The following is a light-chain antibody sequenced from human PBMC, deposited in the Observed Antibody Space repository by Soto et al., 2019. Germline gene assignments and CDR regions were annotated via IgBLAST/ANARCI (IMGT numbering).Light chain of an antibody. CDR3: AAWDDSQPGYV. CDR1: TSDIGSNY. CDR2: SNN. V-gene: IGLV1-47*02. Sequence: QSVLTQPPSASGTPGQRVTISFSGSTSDIGSNYVYWYQHLPGTAPQLLIYSNNQRPSGVPDRFSGSKSGTSASLAISGLRSEDEADYFCAAWDDSQPGYVFGTGTKLTVL. J-gene: IGLJ1*01.